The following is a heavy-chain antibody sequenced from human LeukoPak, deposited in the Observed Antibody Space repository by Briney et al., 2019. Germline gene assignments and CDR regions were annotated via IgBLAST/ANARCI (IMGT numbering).Heavy chain of an antibody. J-gene: IGHJ5*02. CDR3: ARGMAAAYDYNWFDP. CDR2: ISDSGST. CDR1: GGSISTYV. V-gene: IGHV4-4*07. Sequence: SETLSLTCTVSGGSISTYVWSWIRQTAGKGLEWIGRISDSGSTRYNPSLKSRVTMSVDTSKNQFSLKLDSVTAADTAVYFCARGMAAAYDYNWFDPWGPGTLVTVSS. D-gene: IGHD5-12*01.